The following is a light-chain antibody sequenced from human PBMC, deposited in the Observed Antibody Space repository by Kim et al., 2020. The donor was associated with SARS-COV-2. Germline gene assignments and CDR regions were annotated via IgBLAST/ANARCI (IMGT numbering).Light chain of an antibody. Sequence: SYELTQPPSVSVSPGQTARITCSGDALPRQHAYWYQQKPGQAPVLVIYKDSERPSGTPERFSGSSSRTTVTLTISGVEAEDEADYDCQSADRSGTYVMFG. CDR1: ALPRQH. CDR2: KDS. J-gene: IGLJ3*02. V-gene: IGLV3-25*03. CDR3: QSADRSGTYVM.